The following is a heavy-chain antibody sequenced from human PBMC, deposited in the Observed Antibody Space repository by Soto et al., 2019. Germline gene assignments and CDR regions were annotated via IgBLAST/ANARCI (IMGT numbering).Heavy chain of an antibody. D-gene: IGHD1-26*01. CDR3: AKTWPDPYVGFGF. CDR2: ISGSGGST. CDR1: GFTFSTYA. V-gene: IGHV3-23*01. J-gene: IGHJ4*02. Sequence: EVQLLESGGGLVQPGGSLRLSCAASGFTFSTYAMSWVRQAPGKGLEWVSGISGSGGSTYYADSVKGRFTISSDNSKNTLYLQMTSLSAEDTAVYSSAKTWPDPYVGFGFWGQGTPVTVSS.